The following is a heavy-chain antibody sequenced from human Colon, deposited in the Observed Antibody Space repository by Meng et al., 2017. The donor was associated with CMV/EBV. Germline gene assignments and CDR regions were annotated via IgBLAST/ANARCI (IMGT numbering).Heavy chain of an antibody. CDR1: GYTFTSYG. Sequence: QVQLVQSGAEVKEPGASVLVSCRSSGYTFTSYGINWVRQAPGQGLEWMGWISGSTGYTNRAQKFQGRVTMTTDTSTSTAYLALTSLTSNDTAVYYCARGRPNWSGVLDYWGQGTLVHVDS. CDR2: ISGSTGYT. D-gene: IGHD1-1*01. V-gene: IGHV1-18*01. CDR3: ARGRPNWSGVLDY. J-gene: IGHJ4*02.